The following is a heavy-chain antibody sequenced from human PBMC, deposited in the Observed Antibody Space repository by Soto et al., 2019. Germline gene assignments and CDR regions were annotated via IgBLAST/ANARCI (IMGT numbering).Heavy chain of an antibody. D-gene: IGHD2-21*02. CDR3: VTVVTATNYFDY. V-gene: IGHV4-61*01. Sequence: SETLSLTCTVSGGSVSSGSYYWSWIRQPPGKGLEWIGYIYYSGSTNYNPPLKSRVTISVDTSKNQFSLKLSSVTAADTAVYYCVTVVTATNYFDYWGQGTLVTVSS. CDR2: IYYSGST. CDR1: GGSVSSGSYY. J-gene: IGHJ4*02.